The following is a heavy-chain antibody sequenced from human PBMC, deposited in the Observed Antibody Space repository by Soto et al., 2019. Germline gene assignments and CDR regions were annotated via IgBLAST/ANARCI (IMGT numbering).Heavy chain of an antibody. D-gene: IGHD3-22*01. V-gene: IGHV1-69*12. CDR3: ARDPPVVITTFNYGMDV. CDR2: IIPIFGTA. Sequence: QVQLVQSGAEVKKPGSSVKVSCKASGGTFNNYAISWVRQAPGQGLEWMGGIIPIFGTANYAQKFQGRVTITADESTSTAYMELSSLRSEDTAVYYCARDPPVVITTFNYGMDVWGQGTTVTVSS. J-gene: IGHJ6*02. CDR1: GGTFNNYA.